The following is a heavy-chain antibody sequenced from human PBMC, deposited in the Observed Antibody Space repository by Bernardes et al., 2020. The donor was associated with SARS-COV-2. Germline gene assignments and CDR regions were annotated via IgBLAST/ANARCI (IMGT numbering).Heavy chain of an antibody. CDR3: ARALGVIVLPTNTANFDC. J-gene: IGHJ4*02. V-gene: IGHV1-18*01. CDR2: IISNSVNA. Sequence: ASVKVSCKSSGYRGTDYGITWVRQVPGQGLEWMGCIISNSVNANYAQKFQGRLTMTTDTSTGTAYMELGSLRSDDTAMYYCARALGVIVLPTNTANFDCWGQGTLVTVSS. CDR1: GYRGTDYG. D-gene: IGHD3-10*01.